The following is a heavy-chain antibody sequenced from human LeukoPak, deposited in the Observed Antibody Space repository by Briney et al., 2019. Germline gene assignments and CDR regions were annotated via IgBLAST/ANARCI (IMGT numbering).Heavy chain of an antibody. CDR2: INSYSGGT. CDR3: ARQGAAASFDH. V-gene: IGHV1-2*02. Sequence: ASVKVSCKASGYTFTTSYLHWVRQAPGQGFEWMGWINSYSGGTNSAQKLQGRVTMTRDTSISTAYMELSGLRSDDTAVYFCARQGAAASFDHWGQGTLVTVSS. J-gene: IGHJ4*02. D-gene: IGHD6-13*01. CDR1: GYTFTTSY.